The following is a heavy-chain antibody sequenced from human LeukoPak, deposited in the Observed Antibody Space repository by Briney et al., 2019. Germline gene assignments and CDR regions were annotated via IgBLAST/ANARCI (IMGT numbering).Heavy chain of an antibody. J-gene: IGHJ4*02. D-gene: IGHD6-6*01. CDR1: GGSISSSSYY. V-gene: IGHV4-39*01. Sequence: SETLSLTCTVSGGSISSSSYYWGWIRQPPGKGLEWIRSIYYSGSTYYNPSLKSRVTISVDTSKNQFSLKLSSVTAADTAVYYCARRAARPERYFDYWAREPWSPSPQ. CDR2: IYYSGST. CDR3: ARRAARPERYFDY.